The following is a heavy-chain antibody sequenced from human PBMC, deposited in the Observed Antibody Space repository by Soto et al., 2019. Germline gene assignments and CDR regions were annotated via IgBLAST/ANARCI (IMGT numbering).Heavy chain of an antibody. CDR1: GYTFTIYG. Sequence: QVQLLQSGGEVKKPGASVKVSCKASGYTFTIYGSNWVRQAPGQGLEWMGWISPDNGNTNYAQKLQDRVTMTKDTSTSTAYMELKSLRSDDTAVYYCARALGYSGYGGMDVVGQGTTVTVSS. D-gene: IGHD5-12*01. CDR2: ISPDNGNT. V-gene: IGHV1-18*01. J-gene: IGHJ6*02. CDR3: ARALGYSGYGGMDV.